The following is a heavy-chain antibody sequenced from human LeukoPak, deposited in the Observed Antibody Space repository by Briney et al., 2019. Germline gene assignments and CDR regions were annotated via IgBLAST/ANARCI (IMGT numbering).Heavy chain of an antibody. CDR3: ARDVASPEQQLDY. D-gene: IGHD6-13*01. Sequence: SETLSLTCTVSGGSISSSSYYWGWIRQPPGKGLGWIGSIYYSGSTYYNPSLKSRVTISVDTSKNQFSLKLSSVTAADTAVYYCARDVASPEQQLDYWGQGTLVTVSS. V-gene: IGHV4-39*07. CDR2: IYYSGST. CDR1: GGSISSSSYY. J-gene: IGHJ4*02.